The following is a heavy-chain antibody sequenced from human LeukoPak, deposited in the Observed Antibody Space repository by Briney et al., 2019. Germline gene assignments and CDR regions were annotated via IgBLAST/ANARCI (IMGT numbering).Heavy chain of an antibody. CDR1: GFTLSTYA. Sequence: GGSLRLSCAASGFTLSTYAMTWVRQAPGKGLEWVSSIGGGSGTTYYADSVKGRFTISRDNSQDILYLQMNSLRADDTAVCYCGKGVYYDSSGYRYYYYYMDVWGKGTTVTVSS. J-gene: IGHJ6*03. CDR2: IGGGSGTT. V-gene: IGHV3-23*01. CDR3: GKGVYYDSSGYRYYYYYMDV. D-gene: IGHD3-22*01.